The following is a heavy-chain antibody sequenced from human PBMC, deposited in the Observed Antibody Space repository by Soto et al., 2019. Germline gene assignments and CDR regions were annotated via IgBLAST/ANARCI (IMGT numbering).Heavy chain of an antibody. CDR1: GGSISSGSYY. Sequence: QVQLQESGPGLVKPSQTLSLTCTVSGGSISSGSYYWSWIRQLPGKGLEWIGYIYYSGSTYYNPSLNSRVTLPVDTSKNQFSLKLHSVTAAYTAVYYCATRRDYNYASVSPGGMDVWGQGNTVTVSS. V-gene: IGHV4-31*03. D-gene: IGHD3-10*01. CDR2: IYYSGST. J-gene: IGHJ6*02. CDR3: ATRRDYNYASVSPGGMDV.